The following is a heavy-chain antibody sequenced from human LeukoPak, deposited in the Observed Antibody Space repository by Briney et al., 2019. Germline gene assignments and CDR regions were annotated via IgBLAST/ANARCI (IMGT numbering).Heavy chain of an antibody. J-gene: IGHJ4*02. CDR1: GFTFSSYG. V-gene: IGHV3-30*02. CDR2: IRYDGSNK. D-gene: IGHD4-11*01. Sequence: GGSLRLSCAASGFTFSSYGMHWVRQAPGKGLEWVAFIRYDGSNKYYADSVKGRFTTSRDNSKNTLDLQMNSLRAEDTAVYYCAKDHSNYGERFDYWGQGTLVTVSS. CDR3: AKDHSNYGERFDY.